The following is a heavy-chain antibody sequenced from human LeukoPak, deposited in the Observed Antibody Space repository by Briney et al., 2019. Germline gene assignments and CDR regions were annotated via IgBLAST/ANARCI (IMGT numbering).Heavy chain of an antibody. D-gene: IGHD4-17*01. CDR3: ARDEGDYYGA. CDR2: IYYSGST. V-gene: IGHV4-61*08. J-gene: IGHJ4*02. Sequence: PSETLSLTCAVSGGSISSGGYSWSWIRQPPGKGLEWIGYIYYSGSTNYNPSLKSRVTISVDTSKNQFSLKLSSVTAADTAVYYCARDEGDYYGAWGQGTLVTVSS. CDR1: GGSISSGGYS.